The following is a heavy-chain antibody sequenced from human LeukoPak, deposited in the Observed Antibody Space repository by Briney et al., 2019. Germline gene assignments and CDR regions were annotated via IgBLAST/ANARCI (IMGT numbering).Heavy chain of an antibody. Sequence: GGSLRLSCAASGFTFSSYSMNWVRQAPGKGLEWVSSISSSSSYIYYADSVKGRFTISRDNAKNSLYLQMNSLRAEDTAVYYCARDRMGATGCFDYWGQGTLVTVSS. CDR2: ISSSSSYI. CDR1: GFTFSSYS. V-gene: IGHV3-21*01. D-gene: IGHD1-26*01. CDR3: ARDRMGATGCFDY. J-gene: IGHJ4*02.